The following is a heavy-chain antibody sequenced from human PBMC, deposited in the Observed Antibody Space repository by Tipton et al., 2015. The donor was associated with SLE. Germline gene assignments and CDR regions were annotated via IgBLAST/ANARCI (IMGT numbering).Heavy chain of an antibody. D-gene: IGHD3-3*01. CDR1: GGSLSGHN. CDR3: ARPNYDFSSGHYTEDAFDI. CDR2: TSNRGVS. V-gene: IGHV4-34*01. J-gene: IGHJ3*02. Sequence: GLVKPSETLSLTCAVYGGSLSGHNWRWSWVRQAPGQGLEWIGETSNRGVSDYNPSLKSRLTLSLDMSKSQFSLKLNSVTAADTAVYYCARPNYDFSSGHYTEDAFDIWGQGTLVIVSS.